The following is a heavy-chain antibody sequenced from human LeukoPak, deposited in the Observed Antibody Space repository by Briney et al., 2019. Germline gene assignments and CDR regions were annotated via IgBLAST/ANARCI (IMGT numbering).Heavy chain of an antibody. CDR2: IYYSGST. D-gene: IGHD2-15*01. CDR3: ARGSRCSGGSCYAYYYYYMDV. CDR1: GGSFSGYY. V-gene: IGHV4-59*01. J-gene: IGHJ6*03. Sequence: SETLSLTCAVYGGSFSGYYWSWIRQPPGKGLEWIGYIYYSGSTNYNPSLKSRVTISVDTSKNQFSLELSSVTAADTAVYYCARGSRCSGGSCYAYYYYYMDVWGKGTTVTVSS.